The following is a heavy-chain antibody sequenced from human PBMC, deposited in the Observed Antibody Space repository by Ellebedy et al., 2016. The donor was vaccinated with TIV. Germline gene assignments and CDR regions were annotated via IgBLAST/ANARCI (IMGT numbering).Heavy chain of an antibody. CDR3: ASLLAVAGSNY. D-gene: IGHD6-19*01. J-gene: IGHJ4*02. CDR2: ISYDGSSK. Sequence: GGSLRLSCAASGFIFSSYGIHWVRQAPGKGLEWVSVISYDGSSKYYADSVKGRFTISRDNSKNTLYLQMNSLRVEDTAVYYCASLLAVAGSNYWGQGTLVTVSS. V-gene: IGHV3-30*03. CDR1: GFIFSSYG.